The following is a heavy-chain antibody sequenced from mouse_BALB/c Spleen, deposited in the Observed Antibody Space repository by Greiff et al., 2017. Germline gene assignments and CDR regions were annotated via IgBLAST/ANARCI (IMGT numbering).Heavy chain of an antibody. CDR1: GYSFTGYF. J-gene: IGHJ4*01. D-gene: IGHD1-1*01. Sequence: EVQLVESGPELVKPGASVKISCKASGYSFTGYFMNWVKQSHGKSLEWIGRINPYNGDTFYNQKFKGKATLTVDKSSSTAHMELLSLTSEDSAVYYCGREDYYGSDYYAMDYWGQGTSVTVSS. CDR2: INPYNGDT. V-gene: IGHV1-37*01. CDR3: GREDYYGSDYYAMDY.